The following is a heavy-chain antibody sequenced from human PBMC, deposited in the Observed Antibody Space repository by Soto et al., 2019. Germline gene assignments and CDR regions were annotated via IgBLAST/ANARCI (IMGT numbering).Heavy chain of an antibody. CDR3: ARANEHNHDYRDFYWFPGQPPPGY. CDR2: ISYDGSNK. J-gene: IGHJ4*01. CDR1: GFTFSSYA. D-gene: IGHD3-9*01. V-gene: IGHV3-30-3*01. Sequence: QVQLVESGGGVVQPGRSLRLSCAASGFTFSSYAMHWVRQAPGKGLEWVAVISYDGSNKYYADSVKGRFSISRDNSKNPLNRHMNSLRADDTAMYYCARANEHNHDYRDFYWFPGQPPPGYWGHGALVTDFS.